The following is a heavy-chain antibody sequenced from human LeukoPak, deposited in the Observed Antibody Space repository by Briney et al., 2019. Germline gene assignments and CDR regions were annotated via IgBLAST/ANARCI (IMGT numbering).Heavy chain of an antibody. Sequence: SETLSLTCTVSGGSISSYYWSWIRQPPGKGLEWIGEINHSGSTNYNPSLKSRVTISVDTSKNQFSLKLSSVTAADTAVYYCARAPPSYYGSGSYYPWGQGTLVTVSS. CDR3: ARAPPSYYGSGSYYP. D-gene: IGHD3-10*01. V-gene: IGHV4-34*01. CDR2: INHSGST. CDR1: GGSISSYY. J-gene: IGHJ5*02.